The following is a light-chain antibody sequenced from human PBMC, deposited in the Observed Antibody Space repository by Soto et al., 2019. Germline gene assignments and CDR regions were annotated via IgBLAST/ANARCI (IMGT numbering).Light chain of an antibody. CDR2: EVS. CDR3: NSYTSKSTGV. CDR1: SSDVGGYNY. V-gene: IGLV2-14*01. Sequence: QSALTQPASVSGSPGQSITISCTGTSSDVGGYNYVSWYQQHPGKAPKLIIYEVSTRPSGVSNRFSGSKSGNTASLTISWLQAEDEADYYCNSYTSKSTGVFGTGTKLTVL. J-gene: IGLJ1*01.